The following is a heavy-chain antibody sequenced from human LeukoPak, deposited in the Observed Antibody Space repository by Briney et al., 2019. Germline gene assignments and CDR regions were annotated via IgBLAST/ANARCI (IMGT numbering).Heavy chain of an antibody. CDR3: ARDEPYYYDSSGYYPNDY. CDR1: GYTFTGYY. V-gene: IGHV1-2*06. J-gene: IGHJ4*02. CDR2: INPNNGGT. D-gene: IGHD3-22*01. Sequence: ASVKVSCKASGYTFTGYYIHWVRQAPGQGLEWMGRINPNNGGTNYAQKFQGRVTMTRDMSMSTAYMELSRLRSVDTAVYYCARDEPYYYDSSGYYPNDYWGQGTLVTVSS.